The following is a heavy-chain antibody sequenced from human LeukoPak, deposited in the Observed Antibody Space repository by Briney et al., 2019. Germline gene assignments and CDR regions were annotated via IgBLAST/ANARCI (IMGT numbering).Heavy chain of an antibody. J-gene: IGHJ6*03. CDR1: GLSFSRYW. Sequence: PGGSLRLSCAASGLSFSRYWMDWVRQAPGKGLEWVASIKQDGSEIFYVGSVKGRFTISRDNAKNSLYLQMNSLRAEDTALYYCARGPGGGYSYGYGYYYYYMDVWGKGTTVTVSS. CDR3: ARGPGGGYSYGYGYYYYYMDV. D-gene: IGHD5-18*01. CDR2: IKQDGSEI. V-gene: IGHV3-7*03.